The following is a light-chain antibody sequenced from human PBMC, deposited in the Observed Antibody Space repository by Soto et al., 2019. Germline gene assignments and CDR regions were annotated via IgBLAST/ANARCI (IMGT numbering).Light chain of an antibody. CDR1: SSNIGSNF. Sequence: QSVLTQPTSASGTPGQRVTISCSGSSSNIGSNFVNWYQQVPETAPRLLIYSDNQRPSGVPDRFSGSKSGTSASLAISGLQSEDEADYYCATWDDSLNGPLFGGGTKLTVL. CDR3: ATWDDSLNGPL. J-gene: IGLJ2*01. V-gene: IGLV1-44*01. CDR2: SDN.